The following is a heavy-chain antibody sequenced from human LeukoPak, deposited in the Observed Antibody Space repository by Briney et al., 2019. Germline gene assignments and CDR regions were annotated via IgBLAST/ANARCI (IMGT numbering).Heavy chain of an antibody. V-gene: IGHV3-23*01. Sequence: GGSLRLSCAASGFSFGTYAMTWVRQAPGKGLDWVAIISNAAVTTYHAESVRGRFTISRDSPKNTLYLQMNSLTVEDTALYYCAKLSSVSSPDFDYWGQGTLVTVSS. CDR3: AKLSSVSSPDFDY. CDR1: GFSFGTYA. J-gene: IGHJ4*02. D-gene: IGHD3-22*01. CDR2: ISNAAVTT.